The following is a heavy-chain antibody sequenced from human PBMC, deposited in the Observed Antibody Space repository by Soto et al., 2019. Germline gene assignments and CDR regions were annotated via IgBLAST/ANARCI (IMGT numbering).Heavy chain of an antibody. CDR3: ARFAMVRPNDY. CDR2: ISTYNGNT. J-gene: IGHJ4*02. Sequence: QVQLVQSGAEVKKPGASVKVSCKASGYIFTTYGISWARHAPGQGLEWIGRISTYNGNTNYAQKFQGRVTMTTDASTSTAYMELRSLRSDDTAIYYCARFAMVRPNDYWGQGTLVTVSS. D-gene: IGHD3-10*01. V-gene: IGHV1-18*01. CDR1: GYIFTTYG.